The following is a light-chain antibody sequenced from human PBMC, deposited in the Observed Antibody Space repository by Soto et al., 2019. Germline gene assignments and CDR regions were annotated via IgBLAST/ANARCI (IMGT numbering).Light chain of an antibody. Sequence: QSALIQPRSVSGSPGQSVTISCTGTSSDVGVYKYVSWYRQQPGKAPKLMIYDVITRPSGVPDRFSGSKSGNTASLTSSGLQAEDEADYYCCSYAGDYPFVFGSGTKVTVL. J-gene: IGLJ1*01. CDR1: SSDVGVYKY. CDR2: DVI. V-gene: IGLV2-11*01. CDR3: CSYAGDYPFV.